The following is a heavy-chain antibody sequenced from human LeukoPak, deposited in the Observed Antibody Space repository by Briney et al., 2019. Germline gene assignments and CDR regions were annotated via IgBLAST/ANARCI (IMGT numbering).Heavy chain of an antibody. D-gene: IGHD1-26*01. CDR1: GFTFSSYS. J-gene: IGHJ3*02. V-gene: IGHV3-21*01. CDR2: ISGSSSYI. CDR3: ARDDYSGSYYREDAFDI. Sequence: GGSLRLSCAASGFTFSSYSMNWVRQAPGKGLEWVSSISGSSSYIYYADSVKGRFTISRHNAKNSLYLQMNSLRAEDTAVYYCARDDYSGSYYREDAFDIWGQGTMVTVSS.